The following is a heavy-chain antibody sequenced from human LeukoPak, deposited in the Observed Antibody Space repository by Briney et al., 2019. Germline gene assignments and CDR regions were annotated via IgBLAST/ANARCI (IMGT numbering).Heavy chain of an antibody. CDR3: ARREKYSSGWLNWFDP. CDR2: IYYSGST. V-gene: IGHV4-59*04. Sequence: SETLSLTCTVSGGSISSYYWSWIRQPPGKGLEWIGYIYYSGSTYYNPSLKSRVTISVDTSKNQFSLKLSSVTAADTAVYYCARREKYSSGWLNWFDPWGQGTLVTVSS. D-gene: IGHD6-19*01. J-gene: IGHJ5*02. CDR1: GGSISSYY.